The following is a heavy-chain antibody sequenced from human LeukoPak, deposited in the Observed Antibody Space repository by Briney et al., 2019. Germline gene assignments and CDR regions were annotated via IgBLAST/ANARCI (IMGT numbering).Heavy chain of an antibody. D-gene: IGHD3-22*01. CDR2: INWDDER. V-gene: IGHV2-5*02. Sequence: SGPTLLNPPVPLTLTSTFSGFSLSTRGVGVGWIRQPPAKALEWLALINWDDERRCSPSLKSRLTITKDTSKTQVVLTLTNMDPVDTATYYCTYRKDYYESSVFYFWGQGTLVTVSS. CDR1: GFSLSTRGVG. CDR3: TYRKDYYESSVFYF. J-gene: IGHJ4*02.